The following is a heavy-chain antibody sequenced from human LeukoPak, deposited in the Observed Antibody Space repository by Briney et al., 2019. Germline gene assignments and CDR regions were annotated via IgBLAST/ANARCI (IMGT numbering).Heavy chain of an antibody. CDR1: GFTFSTYS. CDR3: GTWTTVASYFDY. Sequence: PGGSLRLSCAASGFTFSTYSMNWVRQAPGKGLEWVSSISSSSTYIYYADSVKGRFTISRDNAKNSLYLQMNSLRAEDTAVYYCGTWTTVASYFDYWGQGTLVTVS. J-gene: IGHJ4*02. D-gene: IGHD4-17*01. CDR2: ISSSSTYI. V-gene: IGHV3-21*06.